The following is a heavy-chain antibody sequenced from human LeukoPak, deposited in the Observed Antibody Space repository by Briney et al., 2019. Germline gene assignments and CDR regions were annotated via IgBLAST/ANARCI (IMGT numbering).Heavy chain of an antibody. Sequence: SQTLSLTCAISGDSVSNNSAAWNWIRQSPSRGLEWLGRTFYRSKWYNDSAVSVKSRITINADTSKNRFSLHLNSVTPEDTAVYYCARDQIFYYDSSGDYGMGVFDCWGQGTLVTVSS. J-gene: IGHJ4*02. CDR1: GDSVSNNSAA. D-gene: IGHD3-22*01. V-gene: IGHV6-1*01. CDR2: TFYRSKWYN. CDR3: ARDQIFYYDSSGDYGMGVFDC.